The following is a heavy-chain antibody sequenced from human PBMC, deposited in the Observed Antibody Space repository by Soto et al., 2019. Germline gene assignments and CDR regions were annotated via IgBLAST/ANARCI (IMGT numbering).Heavy chain of an antibody. J-gene: IGHJ4*02. CDR3: ARKTDSGGAGGF. V-gene: IGHV3-53*02. CDR1: GFTVSNNY. CDR2: IYSGGTT. Sequence: EVRLVETGGGLIQPGGSLRLSCAVSGFTVSNNYMYWVRQAPGKGLEWVSFIYSGGTTRYADSVRGRFTISRDNSKNTLYLQMNSLRVEDTAVYYCARKTDSGGAGGFWGQGTLVTVSS. D-gene: IGHD2-15*01.